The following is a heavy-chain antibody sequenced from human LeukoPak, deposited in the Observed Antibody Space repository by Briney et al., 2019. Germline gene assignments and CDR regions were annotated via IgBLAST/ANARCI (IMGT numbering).Heavy chain of an antibody. D-gene: IGHD6-13*01. Sequence: NPSETLSLTCTVSGYSISSGYYWGWIRQPPGKGLEWIGSIYHSGSTYYNPSLKSRVTISVDTSKNQFSLKLSSVTAADTAVYYCARMKAPKPNKSSSWPFDYWGQGTLVTVSS. CDR1: GYSISSGYY. CDR2: IYHSGST. CDR3: ARMKAPKPNKSSSWPFDY. J-gene: IGHJ4*02. V-gene: IGHV4-38-2*02.